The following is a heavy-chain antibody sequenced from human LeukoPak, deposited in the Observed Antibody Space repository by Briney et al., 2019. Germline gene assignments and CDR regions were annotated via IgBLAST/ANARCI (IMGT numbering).Heavy chain of an antibody. CDR2: IKQDGSEK. CDR1: GFTFSSYW. CDR3: AKDDSNPRHTWFDP. V-gene: IGHV3-7*03. J-gene: IGHJ5*02. D-gene: IGHD4-11*01. Sequence: GGSLRLSCAASGFTFSSYWMSWVRQAPGKGLEWVANIKQDGSEKYYVDSVKGRFTISRDNSKNTLYLQMNSLRAEDTAVYYCAKDDSNPRHTWFDPWGQGTLVTVSS.